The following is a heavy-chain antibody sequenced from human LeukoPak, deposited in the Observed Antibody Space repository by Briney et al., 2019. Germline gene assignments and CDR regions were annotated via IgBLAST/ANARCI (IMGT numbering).Heavy chain of an antibody. Sequence: PSETLSLTCAVYGGSFSGYYWSWIRQPPGKGLEWIGEINHSGSTNYNPSLKSRVTISVDTSKNQFSLKLSSVTAADTAVYYCASAVADNSFDYWGQGTLVTVSS. V-gene: IGHV4-34*01. D-gene: IGHD6-19*01. CDR2: INHSGST. J-gene: IGHJ4*02. CDR3: ASAVADNSFDY. CDR1: GGSFSGYY.